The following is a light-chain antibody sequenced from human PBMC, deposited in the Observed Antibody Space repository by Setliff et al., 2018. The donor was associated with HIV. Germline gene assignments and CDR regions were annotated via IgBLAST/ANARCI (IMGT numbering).Light chain of an antibody. CDR1: SSDVDGYKY. CDR3: SSYTSSSTLV. Sequence: QSALTQPASVSGSPGQSITISCTGTSSDVDGYKYVSWYQQHPGRAPKLIIYEVSNRPSGVSNRFSGPKSGNTASLTISGLQAEDEADYYCSSYTSSSTLVFGGGTQLTVL. V-gene: IGLV2-14*01. CDR2: EVS. J-gene: IGLJ3*02.